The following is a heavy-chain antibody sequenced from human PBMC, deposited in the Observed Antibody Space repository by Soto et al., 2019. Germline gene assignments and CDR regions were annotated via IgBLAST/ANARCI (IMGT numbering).Heavy chain of an antibody. J-gene: IGHJ6*02. CDR2: INPNSGGT. D-gene: IGHD3-10*01. V-gene: IGHV1-2*04. Sequence: ASVKVSCKASGYTFTSYDINWVRQATGQGLEWMGWINPNSGGTNYAQKFQGWVTMTRDTSISTAYMELSRLRSDDTAVYYCARGDYYGSGSYYPPYYYGMDVWGQGTTVTVSS. CDR1: GYTFTSYD. CDR3: ARGDYYGSGSYYPPYYYGMDV.